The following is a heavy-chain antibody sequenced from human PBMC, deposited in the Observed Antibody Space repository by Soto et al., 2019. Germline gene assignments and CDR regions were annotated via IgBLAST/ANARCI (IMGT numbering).Heavy chain of an antibody. CDR1: GGSFSSYT. CDR3: ARGIGMMATYYMDF. V-gene: IGHV1-69*02. D-gene: IGHD3-16*01. CDR2: IIPILGIA. Sequence: ASVKVSCKASGGSFSSYTISWVRQAPGQGLEWMGRIIPILGIANYAQKFQGRVTITADKSTSTAYMELSSLRSEDTAVYSCARGIGMMATYYMDFRGKRTTVTVSS. J-gene: IGHJ6*03.